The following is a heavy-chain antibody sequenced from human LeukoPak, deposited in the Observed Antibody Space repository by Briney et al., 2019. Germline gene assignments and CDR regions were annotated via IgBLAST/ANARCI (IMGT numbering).Heavy chain of an antibody. Sequence: PGGSLRLSCAASGFTFSNYAMSWVRQSPGKGLEWVANIDRDGRVQHYVDSVEGRFTVSRDSAKNSLALQMHSLRAEDTAVYYCTGGSDKVLSGDYYYFMDVWGTGTTVTVSS. D-gene: IGHD2/OR15-2a*01. CDR2: IDRDGRVQ. CDR3: TGGSDKVLSGDYYYFMDV. J-gene: IGHJ6*03. CDR1: GFTFSNYA. V-gene: IGHV3-7*01.